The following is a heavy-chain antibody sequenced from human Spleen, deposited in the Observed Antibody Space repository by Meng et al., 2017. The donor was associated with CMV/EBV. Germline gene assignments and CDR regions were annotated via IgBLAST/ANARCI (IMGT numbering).Heavy chain of an antibody. CDR2: ISSDSDTI. CDR3: AKEYCSSASCYPSNFDY. J-gene: IGHJ4*02. D-gene: IGHD2-2*01. V-gene: IGHV3-9*01. Sequence: GGSLRLSCAASGFSFSSDSMNWVRQAPGKGLEWVSGISSDSDTIGYADSVKGRFTISRDNARNSLYLQMNSLRAEDTAVYYCAKEYCSSASCYPSNFDYWGQGTLVTVSS. CDR1: GFSFSSDS.